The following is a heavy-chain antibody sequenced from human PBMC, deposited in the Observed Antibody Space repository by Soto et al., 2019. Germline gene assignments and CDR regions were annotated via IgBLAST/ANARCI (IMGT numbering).Heavy chain of an antibody. CDR2: ISGSGGST. CDR3: AKDKAGTGPNNYYGMDV. J-gene: IGHJ6*02. CDR1: GFSLSSYA. Sequence: GGSLRLSCAASGFSLSSYAMSWVRQAPGKGLEWVSAISGSGGSTYYADSVKGRFTISRDNSKNTLYLQMNSLRAEDTAVYYCAKDKAGTGPNNYYGMDVWGQGTTVTVSS. V-gene: IGHV3-23*01. D-gene: IGHD6-13*01.